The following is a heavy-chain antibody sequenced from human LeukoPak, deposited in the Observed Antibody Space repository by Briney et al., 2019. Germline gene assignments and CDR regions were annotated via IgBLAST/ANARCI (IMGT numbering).Heavy chain of an antibody. Sequence: GGTLRLSCAASGFTFISYGMSWVRQAPGKGLEWVSAISGSGGSTHYADSVKGRFTISRDNSKNTLYLQMNSLRAEDTAVYYCAKGRSSWSAFDYWGQGTLVTVSS. V-gene: IGHV3-23*01. CDR3: AKGRSSWSAFDY. D-gene: IGHD6-13*01. CDR1: GFTFISYG. CDR2: ISGSGGST. J-gene: IGHJ4*02.